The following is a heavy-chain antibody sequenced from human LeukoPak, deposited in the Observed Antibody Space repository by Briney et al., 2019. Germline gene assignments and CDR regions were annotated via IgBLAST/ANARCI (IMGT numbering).Heavy chain of an antibody. CDR3: ARDLAFGEMVTNRGAFDI. CDR1: GYAFTEYY. V-gene: IGHV1-2*02. D-gene: IGHD5-24*01. Sequence: GASVTVSCKASGYAFTEYYMHWVRQAPGQGLEWMGWINPKSGGTNYAQKFQGRVTMTRDTSISTAYMELSRLRSDDHAVLYCARDLAFGEMVTNRGAFDIWGQGTMVTVSS. J-gene: IGHJ3*02. CDR2: INPKSGGT.